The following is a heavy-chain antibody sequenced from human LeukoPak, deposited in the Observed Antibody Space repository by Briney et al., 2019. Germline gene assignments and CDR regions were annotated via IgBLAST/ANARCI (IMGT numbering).Heavy chain of an antibody. D-gene: IGHD6-19*01. CDR2: ISSSSSYI. J-gene: IGHJ3*02. Sequence: GGSLRLSCAASGFTFSSYSMNWVRQAPGKGLEWVSSISSSSSYIYYADSVKGRFTISRDNAKNSLYLQMNSLRAEDTAVYYCARLPKPIAVAGISDAFDIWGQGTMVTVSS. V-gene: IGHV3-21*04. CDR1: GFTFSSYS. CDR3: ARLPKPIAVAGISDAFDI.